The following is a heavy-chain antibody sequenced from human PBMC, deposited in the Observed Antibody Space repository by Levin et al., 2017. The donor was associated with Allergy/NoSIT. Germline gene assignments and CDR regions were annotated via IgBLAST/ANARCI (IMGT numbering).Heavy chain of an antibody. Sequence: PGGSLRLSCAASGFTFSTYTMSWVRQAPGKGLEWVSGISGSGDSTYYADSVKGRFTISRDNSENTLYLQMNTLRAEDTAVYFCAKNDWATFIRSAVGLWGQGTLVTVSS. J-gene: IGHJ4*02. CDR1: GFTFSTYT. CDR2: ISGSGDST. V-gene: IGHV3-23*01. D-gene: IGHD1-1*01. CDR3: AKNDWATFIRSAVGL.